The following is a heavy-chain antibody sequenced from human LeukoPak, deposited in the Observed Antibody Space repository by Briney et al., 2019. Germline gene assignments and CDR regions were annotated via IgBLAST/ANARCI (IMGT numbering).Heavy chain of an antibody. CDR3: ARDRGYYGSGSYEFDY. V-gene: IGHV3-21*01. CDR1: GFTFSSYS. J-gene: IGHJ4*02. D-gene: IGHD3-10*01. Sequence: PGRSLRPSCAASGFTFSSYSMNWVRHAAGKGLEWVSSISSSSSYIYYADSVKGRFTISRDKAKNSLYLQMNSLRAEDTAVYYCARDRGYYGSGSYEFDYWGQGTLVTVSS. CDR2: ISSSSSYI.